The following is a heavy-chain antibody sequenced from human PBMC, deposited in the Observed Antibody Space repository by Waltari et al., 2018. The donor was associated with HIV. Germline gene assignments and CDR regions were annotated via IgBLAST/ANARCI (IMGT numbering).Heavy chain of an antibody. CDR2: IYSGDTS. CDR1: GFTVRTNY. V-gene: IGHV3-66*01. J-gene: IGHJ5*02. Sequence: EVQLVESGGAVVQPGGSLNLPCEAPGFTVRTNYMSWVRQAPGKGLEWVSVIYSGDTSFYRDSVKGRFTISRDTSKNTLHLHMNNLRSEDTAVYFCARVADSHLDLWGQGTLVTVSS. CDR3: ARVADSHLDL. D-gene: IGHD2-15*01.